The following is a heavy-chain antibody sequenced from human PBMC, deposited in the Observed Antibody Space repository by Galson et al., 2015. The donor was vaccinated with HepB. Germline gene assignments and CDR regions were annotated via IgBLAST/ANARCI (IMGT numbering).Heavy chain of an antibody. J-gene: IGHJ4*02. CDR1: TFIFSTYS. CDR3: VFLRGSGLKPFDY. Sequence: SLRLSCAASTFIFSTYSMNWVRQAPGKGLEWVAYISSSSTTKYDADSVKGRFTISRDNAKNSLYLQMNSLRAEDTAVYDCVFLRGSGLKPFDYWGQGTLVTVSS. V-gene: IGHV3-48*04. D-gene: IGHD2-15*01. CDR2: ISSSSTTK.